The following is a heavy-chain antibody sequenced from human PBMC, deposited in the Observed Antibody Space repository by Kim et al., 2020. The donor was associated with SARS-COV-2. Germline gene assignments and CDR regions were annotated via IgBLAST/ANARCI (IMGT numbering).Heavy chain of an antibody. J-gene: IGHJ6*02. CDR2: IWYDGSNK. Sequence: GGSLRLSCAASGFTFSSYGMHLVRQAPGKGLEWVAVIWYDGSNKYYADSVKGRFTISRDNSKNTLYLQMNSLRAEDTAVYYCARDGGYSYGDSNYYYYGMDVWGQGTTVTVSS. CDR1: GFTFSSYG. V-gene: IGHV3-33*08. D-gene: IGHD5-18*01. CDR3: ARDGGYSYGDSNYYYYGMDV.